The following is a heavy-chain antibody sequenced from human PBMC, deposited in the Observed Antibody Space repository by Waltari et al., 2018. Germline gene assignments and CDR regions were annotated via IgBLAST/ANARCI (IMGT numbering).Heavy chain of an antibody. D-gene: IGHD5-12*01. CDR3: ARDGIDGYNWPLFDY. Sequence: QVQLVQSGAEVKKPGSSVKVSCKASGGTFSSYAISWVRQAPGQGLEWMGGTSPIFGTANYAQKFQGRVTITADKSTSTAYMELSSLRSEDTAVYYCARDGIDGYNWPLFDYWGQGTLVTVSS. CDR1: GGTFSSYA. J-gene: IGHJ4*02. CDR2: TSPIFGTA. V-gene: IGHV1-69*14.